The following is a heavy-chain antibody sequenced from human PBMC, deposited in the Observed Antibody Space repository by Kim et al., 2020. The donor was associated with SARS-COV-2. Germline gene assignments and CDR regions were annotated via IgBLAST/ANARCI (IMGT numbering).Heavy chain of an antibody. J-gene: IGHJ4*02. D-gene: IGHD2-8*01. CDR3: ALTGLTVDY. Sequence: GGSLRLSCAASRFTFSKFYMSWVRQAPGKGLEWISYISSSGDTIYYADSVKGRFTISRDNAKNSLHLQMNSLRAEDTDVYYCALTGLTVDYWGQGALVTVSS. CDR1: RFTFSKFY. CDR2: ISSSGDTI. V-gene: IGHV3-11*04.